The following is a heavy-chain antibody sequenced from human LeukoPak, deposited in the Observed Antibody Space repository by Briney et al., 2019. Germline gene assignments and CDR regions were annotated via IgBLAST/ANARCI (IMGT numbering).Heavy chain of an antibody. CDR1: GFSVRSNY. J-gene: IGHJ3*02. D-gene: IGHD2-15*01. CDR3: AREKKCSGGSCYGDAFDI. CDR2: IYSGGAT. V-gene: IGHV3-66*01. Sequence: GGSLRLSCAVSGFSVRSNYMSWVRQPPGKGLEWVSVIYSGGATKHADSVKGRFIISRDNSKNTLYFQMNNLRAEDTAVYYCAREKKCSGGSCYGDAFDIWGQGTMVTVSS.